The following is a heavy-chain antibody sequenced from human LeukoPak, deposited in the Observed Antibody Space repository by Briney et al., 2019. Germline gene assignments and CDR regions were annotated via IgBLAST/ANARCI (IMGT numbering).Heavy chain of an antibody. J-gene: IGHJ4*02. CDR3: ARHISRVMIVSF. V-gene: IGHV4-39*01. Sequence: SETLSLTCTVSGGSISSSSYYWGWIRQPPGQGLEWIGSIYYSGSTYYNPSLKSRVTISVDTSKNQFSLKLSSVTAADTAVYYCARHISRVMIVSFWGQGTLVTVSS. D-gene: IGHD3-22*01. CDR1: GGSISSSSYY. CDR2: IYYSGST.